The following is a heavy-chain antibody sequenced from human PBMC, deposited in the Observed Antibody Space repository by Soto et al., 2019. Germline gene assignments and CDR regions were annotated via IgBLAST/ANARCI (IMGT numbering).Heavy chain of an antibody. D-gene: IGHD6-13*01. CDR3: ARDQVAAAGTWNYYYGMDV. CDR1: GFTFSRYR. CDR2: ISSSSSYI. Sequence: PGGSLRLSCAASGFTFSRYRMNWVRQAPGKGLEWDSSISSSSSYIYYADSVKGRFTISRDNAKNSLYLQMNSLRAEDTAVYYCARDQVAAAGTWNYYYGMDVWGQGTTVTVSS. J-gene: IGHJ6*02. V-gene: IGHV3-21*01.